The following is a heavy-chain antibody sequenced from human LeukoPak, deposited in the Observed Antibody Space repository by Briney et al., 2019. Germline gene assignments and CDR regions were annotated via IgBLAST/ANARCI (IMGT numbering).Heavy chain of an antibody. CDR3: ARDPLRWLQNNYYYYYMDV. CDR2: ISSTSRTI. J-gene: IGHJ6*03. D-gene: IGHD5-24*01. Sequence: GGPLRLSCAASGFSFSNFGMNWVRQAPGKGLEWVSYISSTSRTIYYADSVKGRFTLSRDNAKNSVYLQMNSLRDEDTAVYFCARDPLRWLQNNYYYYYMDVWGKGTTVTVSS. CDR1: GFSFSNFG. V-gene: IGHV3-48*02.